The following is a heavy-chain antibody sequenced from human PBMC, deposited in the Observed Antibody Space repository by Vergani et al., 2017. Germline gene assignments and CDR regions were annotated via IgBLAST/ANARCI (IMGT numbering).Heavy chain of an antibody. CDR2: INHSGST. V-gene: IGHV4-34*01. D-gene: IGHD3-10*01. Sequence: QVQLQQWGAGLLKPSETLSLTCAVYGGSFSGYYWSWIRQPPGKGLEGIGEINHSGSTNYNPSLKSRVTISVDRSKNQFSLKLSSVTAADTAVYYCARSPASVRGVIIGGNWFDPWGQGTLVTVSS. J-gene: IGHJ5*02. CDR3: ARSPASVRGVIIGGNWFDP. CDR1: GGSFSGYY.